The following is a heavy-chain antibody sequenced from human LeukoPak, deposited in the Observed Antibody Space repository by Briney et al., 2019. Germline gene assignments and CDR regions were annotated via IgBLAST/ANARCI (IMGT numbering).Heavy chain of an antibody. CDR3: TRLYCSSTSCYQQGYYYYYMDV. CDR2: IRSKANSYAT. Sequence: GESLKISCAASGFTFSGSAMHWVRQASGKGLEWVGRIRSKANSYATAYAASVKGRFTISRDDSKNTAYLQMNSLKTEDTAVYYCTRLYCSSTSCYQQGYYYYYMDVWGKGTTVTVSS. CDR1: GFTFSGSA. D-gene: IGHD2-2*01. J-gene: IGHJ6*03. V-gene: IGHV3-73*01.